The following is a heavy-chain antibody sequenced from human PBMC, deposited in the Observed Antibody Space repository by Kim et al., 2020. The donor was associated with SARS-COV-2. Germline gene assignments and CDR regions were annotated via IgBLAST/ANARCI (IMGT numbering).Heavy chain of an antibody. J-gene: IGHJ6*01. CDR1: GFTFSTYG. CDR3: ASVSCTNGVCRHSRYHY. V-gene: IGHV3-33*01. D-gene: IGHD2-8*01. CDR2: IWYDGRNK. Sequence: GGSLRLSCAASGFTFSTYGMHWVRQTLGKGLEWVAVIWYDGRNKYYADSVKGRFTISRDNSKNTLYLQMNSPRAEDTAVYYCASVSCTNGVCRHSRYHY.